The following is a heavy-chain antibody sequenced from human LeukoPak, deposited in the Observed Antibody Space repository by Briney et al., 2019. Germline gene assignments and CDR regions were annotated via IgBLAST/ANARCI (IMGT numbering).Heavy chain of an antibody. D-gene: IGHD3-22*01. CDR3: EGTYYYDSSDDY. CDR1: GFTFRSYA. Sequence: GGSLRLSCAASGFTFRSYAMSWVRQAPGKGLEWVLAISGSGTSTYYADSVKGRFTISRDNSKNTLYLQMNGPRAEDTAVYYCEGTYYYDSSDDYWGQGTLVTVSS. V-gene: IGHV3-23*01. J-gene: IGHJ4*02. CDR2: ISGSGTST.